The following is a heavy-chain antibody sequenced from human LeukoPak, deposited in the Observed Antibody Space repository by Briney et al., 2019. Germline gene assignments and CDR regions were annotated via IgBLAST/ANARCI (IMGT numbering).Heavy chain of an antibody. J-gene: IGHJ6*04. V-gene: IGHV4-34*01. CDR2: INHSGST. CDR1: GGSFSGYY. Sequence: SEALSLTCAVYGGSFSGYYWSWIRQPPGKGLEWIGEINHSGSTNYNPSLKSRVTISVDTSKNQFSLKLSSVTAADTAVYYCARDRALYYYYGMDVWGKGTTVTVSS. CDR3: ARDRALYYYYGMDV.